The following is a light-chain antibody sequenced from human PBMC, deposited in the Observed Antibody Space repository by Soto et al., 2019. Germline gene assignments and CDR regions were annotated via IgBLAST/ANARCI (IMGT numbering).Light chain of an antibody. CDR2: KAS. Sequence: DLQMTPSPSTLSASVGDRVTITCRASQSISPWLAWYQQKPGKAPKILIYKASSLESGVPSRFSGSGSGTEFTLTISSLQPDDFATYYCQQYFSYSRTFGQGTKLEIK. J-gene: IGKJ2*01. CDR3: QQYFSYSRT. V-gene: IGKV1-5*03. CDR1: QSISPW.